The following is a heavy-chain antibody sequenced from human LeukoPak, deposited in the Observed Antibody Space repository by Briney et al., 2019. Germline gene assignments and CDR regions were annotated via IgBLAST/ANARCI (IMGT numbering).Heavy chain of an antibody. V-gene: IGHV3-48*02. CDR1: GFTFSSYA. CDR2: INHNAEMI. J-gene: IGHJ4*02. D-gene: IGHD3-9*01. Sequence: GGSLRLSCAASGFTFSSYAMSWVRQAPGKGLEWIAYINHNAEMIFYPDFVKGRFTISRDNPKKSLYLQMNALRYEDTVIYYCARDHDWAFDLWGQGTLVTVSS. CDR3: ARDHDWAFDL.